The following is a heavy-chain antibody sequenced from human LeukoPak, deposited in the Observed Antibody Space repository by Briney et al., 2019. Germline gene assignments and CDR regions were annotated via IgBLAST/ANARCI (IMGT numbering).Heavy chain of an antibody. Sequence: GGSLRLSCAASGFTFSSYAMSWVRQAPGKVLEWVSAISGSGGSTYYADSVKGRFTISRDNSKNTLYLQMNSLRAEDTAVYYCAISPDYYGSGSYFGPNDWGQGTLVTVSS. CDR3: AISPDYYGSGSYFGPND. D-gene: IGHD3-10*01. J-gene: IGHJ4*02. V-gene: IGHV3-23*01. CDR1: GFTFSSYA. CDR2: ISGSGGST.